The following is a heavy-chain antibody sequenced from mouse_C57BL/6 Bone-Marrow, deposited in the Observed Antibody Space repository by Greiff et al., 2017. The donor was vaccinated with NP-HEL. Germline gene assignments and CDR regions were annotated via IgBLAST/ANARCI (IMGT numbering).Heavy chain of an antibody. CDR3: ARDYSHFDY. CDR1: GYTFTSYW. D-gene: IGHD1-1*01. Sequence: LVESGAELVKPGASVKLSCKASGYTFTSYWMHWVKQRPGQGLEWIGMIHPNSGSTNYNEKFKSKATLTVDKSSSTAYMQLSSLTSEDSAVYYCARDYSHFDYWGQGTTLTVSS. V-gene: IGHV1-64*01. J-gene: IGHJ2*01. CDR2: IHPNSGST.